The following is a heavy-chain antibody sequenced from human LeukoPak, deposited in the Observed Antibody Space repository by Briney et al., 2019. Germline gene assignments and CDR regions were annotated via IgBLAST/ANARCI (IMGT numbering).Heavy chain of an antibody. Sequence: ETGGSLRLSCAASGFTFSSYAMSWVRQAPGKGLEWVSAISGSGGSTYYADSVKGRFTISRDNSKNTLYLQMNSLRAEDTAVYYCARDWELLERYFDYWGQGTLVTVSS. CDR2: ISGSGGST. CDR1: GFTFSSYA. D-gene: IGHD1-26*01. CDR3: ARDWELLERYFDY. J-gene: IGHJ4*02. V-gene: IGHV3-23*01.